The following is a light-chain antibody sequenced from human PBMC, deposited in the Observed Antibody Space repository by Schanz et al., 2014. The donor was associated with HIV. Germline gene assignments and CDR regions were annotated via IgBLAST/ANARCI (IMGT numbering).Light chain of an antibody. CDR2: DAS. J-gene: IGKJ4*01. CDR3: QQCYSTPPT. V-gene: IGKV3-11*01. Sequence: EIVLTQSPGTLSLSPGERATLSCRASQSVTTYLAWYQQKPGQAPRLLIYDASSRATGISDRFSGSGSGTDFTLTISSLQAEDVAVYYCQQCYSTPPTFGGGTKVEIK. CDR1: QSVTTY.